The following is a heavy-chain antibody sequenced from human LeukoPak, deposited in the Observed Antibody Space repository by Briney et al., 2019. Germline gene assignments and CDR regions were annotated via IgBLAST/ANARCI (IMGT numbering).Heavy chain of an antibody. D-gene: IGHD3-10*01. CDR3: AIRYGSGEKYYYYYYMDV. CDR1: GYTFTSYD. V-gene: IGHV1-8*01. Sequence: GASVKVSFKASGYTFTSYDINWVRQATGQGLEWMGWMNPNSGNTGYAQKFQGRVTITRNTSISTAYMELSSLRSEDTAVYYCAIRYGSGEKYYYYYYMDVWGKGTTVTVSS. J-gene: IGHJ6*03. CDR2: MNPNSGNT.